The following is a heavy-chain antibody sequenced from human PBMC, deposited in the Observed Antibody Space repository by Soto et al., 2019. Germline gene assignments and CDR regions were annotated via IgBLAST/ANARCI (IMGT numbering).Heavy chain of an antibody. CDR1: GFTFSYYW. Sequence: VQVMESGGGLVQPGESLRLSCAASGFTFSYYWMTWVRQAPGKGLEWVDNIRGDGGVEHYLDSVKGRFSVSRDNAKDSLYLQMNSLRIEAKAVYYCAIDATYRDSNFYYDVFEIWGQGTMVTVSS. V-gene: IGHV3-7*05. CDR2: IRGDGGVE. J-gene: IGHJ3*02. D-gene: IGHD3-16*02. CDR3: AIDATYRDSNFYYDVFEI.